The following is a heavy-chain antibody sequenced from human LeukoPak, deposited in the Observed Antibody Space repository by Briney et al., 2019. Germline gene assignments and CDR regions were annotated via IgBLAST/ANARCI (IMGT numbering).Heavy chain of an antibody. Sequence: HTGGSLRLSCAASGFTFSSYGMGWVRQAPGKGLEWVSTISGSGDSTYSADSVKGRFTISRDDSKNTLFLQMNSLRAEDTAVYYCARNVYVSGCYYFDYWGQGTLVTVSS. V-gene: IGHV3-23*01. CDR1: GFTFSSYG. CDR2: ISGSGDST. CDR3: ARNVYVSGCYYFDY. J-gene: IGHJ4*02. D-gene: IGHD3-10*01.